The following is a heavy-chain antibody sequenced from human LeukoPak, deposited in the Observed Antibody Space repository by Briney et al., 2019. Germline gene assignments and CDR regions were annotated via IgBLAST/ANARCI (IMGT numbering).Heavy chain of an antibody. CDR3: AREPQVTWAIGKQKGYGMDV. CDR2: INTNTGNP. CDR1: GYTFTSYA. Sequence: ASVKVSCKASGYTFTSYAMNWVRQAPGQGLEWMGWINTNTGNPTYAQGFTGRFVFSLDTSVSTAYLQISSLKAEDTAVYYCAREPQVTWAIGKQKGYGMDVWGQGTTVTVSS. D-gene: IGHD1-26*01. J-gene: IGHJ6*02. V-gene: IGHV7-4-1*02.